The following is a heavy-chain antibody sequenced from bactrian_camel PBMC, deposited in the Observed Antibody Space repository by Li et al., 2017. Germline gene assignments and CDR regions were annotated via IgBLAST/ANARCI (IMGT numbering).Heavy chain of an antibody. V-gene: IGHV3S40*01. CDR3: AKESGAVAVEYEYTH. Sequence: EVQLVESGGGLVRPGESLSVSCAASGFTFASFDMSWVRQTPGKGLEWVSNIDRGSARISYADSVKGRFTASRNNGENTLYLQLDNLKTEDTAMYFCAKESGAVAVEYEYTHWGQGTQVTVS. CDR1: GFTFASFD. J-gene: IGHJ4*01. CDR2: IDRGSARI. D-gene: IGHD4*01.